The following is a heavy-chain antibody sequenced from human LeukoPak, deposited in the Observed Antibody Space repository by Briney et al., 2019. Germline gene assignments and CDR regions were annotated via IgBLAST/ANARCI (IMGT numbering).Heavy chain of an antibody. J-gene: IGHJ4*02. D-gene: IGHD1-26*01. CDR2: VGAGGDVT. Sequence: PGGSLRLSCAASGFTFRDHAMTWIRQTPGRGLESVSSVGAGGDVTHYADSVRGRFTISRDNSKNTLYVQMNSLRDEDTAVYYCAKDQRWESPHYLDSWGQGTLVTVSS. V-gene: IGHV3-23*01. CDR1: GFTFRDHA. CDR3: AKDQRWESPHYLDS.